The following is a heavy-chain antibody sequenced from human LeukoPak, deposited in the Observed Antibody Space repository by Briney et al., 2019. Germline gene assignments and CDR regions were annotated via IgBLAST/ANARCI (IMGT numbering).Heavy chain of an antibody. J-gene: IGHJ4*02. Sequence: PGGSLRLSCAASGFTFSSYAMSWVRQAPGKGLEWVSAISGSGGSTYYADSVKGRFTISRDNSKNTLYLQMNSLRAEDTAAYYCAKDRGRVGATNFDYWGQGTLVTVSS. CDR1: GFTFSSYA. CDR3: AKDRGRVGATNFDY. V-gene: IGHV3-23*01. CDR2: ISGSGGST. D-gene: IGHD1-26*01.